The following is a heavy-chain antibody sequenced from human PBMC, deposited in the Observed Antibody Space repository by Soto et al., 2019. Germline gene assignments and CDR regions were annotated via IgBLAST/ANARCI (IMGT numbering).Heavy chain of an antibody. CDR1: GGSMNTYY. Sequence: SETLSLTCSVSGGSMNTYYWSWIRQPPGKGLEWIGYIYSSGSTNYKLSLKSRVVFSVDTSKNQFSLKLSSVTAADTAVYYCARGSGNTFDYWGQGNLVTVSS. CDR2: IYSSGST. CDR3: ARGSGNTFDY. J-gene: IGHJ4*02. V-gene: IGHV4-59*01. D-gene: IGHD2-15*01.